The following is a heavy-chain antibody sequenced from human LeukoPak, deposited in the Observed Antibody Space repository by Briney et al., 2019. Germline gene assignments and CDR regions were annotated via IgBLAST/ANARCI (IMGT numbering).Heavy chain of an antibody. D-gene: IGHD4-17*01. CDR1: GFTFSSYG. J-gene: IGHJ4*02. V-gene: IGHV3-30*18. CDR3: AKGGDGDYYFDY. CDR2: ISYDGSNK. Sequence: GRSPRLSCAASGFTFSSYGMHWVRQAPGKGLEWVAVISYDGSNKYYADSVKGRFTISRDNSKNTLYLQMNSLRAEDTAVYYCAKGGDGDYYFDYWGQGTLVTVSS.